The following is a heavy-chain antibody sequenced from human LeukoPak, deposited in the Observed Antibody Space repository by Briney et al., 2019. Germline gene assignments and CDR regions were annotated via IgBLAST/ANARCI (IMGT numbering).Heavy chain of an antibody. J-gene: IGHJ4*02. D-gene: IGHD3-22*01. CDR2: INPNSGGT. CDR3: AKGRYFYCCNGYYFDY. V-gene: IGHV1-2*02. Sequence: ASVKVSCKASGYTFTGYYMHWVRQAPGQGLEWMGWINPNSGGTNYAQKFQGRVTMTRDTSISTAYMELSRLRSDDTAVYYCAKGRYFYCCNGYYFDYWGQGTLVTVSS. CDR1: GYTFTGYY.